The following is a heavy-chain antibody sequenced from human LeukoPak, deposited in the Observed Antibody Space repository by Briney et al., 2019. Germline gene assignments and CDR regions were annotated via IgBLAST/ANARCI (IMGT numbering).Heavy chain of an antibody. D-gene: IGHD3-3*01. CDR2: IYSGGST. J-gene: IGHJ4*02. CDR3: SGVMSYDFWSAYYFDY. Sequence: GGSLRLSCAASGFTVSSNYMSWVRQAPGKGLEWVSVIYSGGSTYYADSVKGRFTISRDNSKNTLYLQMNSLRADDTAVYYCSGVMSYDFWSAYYFDYWAREPWSPSPQ. V-gene: IGHV3-53*01. CDR1: GFTVSSNY.